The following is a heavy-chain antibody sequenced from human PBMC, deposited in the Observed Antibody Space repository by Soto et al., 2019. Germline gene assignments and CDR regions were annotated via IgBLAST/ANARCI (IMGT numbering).Heavy chain of an antibody. CDR3: AKDQDTSGYYSVGD. D-gene: IGHD3-22*01. J-gene: IGHJ4*02. V-gene: IGHV3-30*14. Sequence: PRGSLVLCCASSVFKFRIFAMHWVRQAPGQGLEWVAVISFDGNNQYYADFAKGRFTISRDNSKTTLYLQMDSLRAEDTALYFCAKDQDTSGYYSVGDWGRGTMVTVSS. CDR2: ISFDGNNQ. CDR1: VFKFRIFA.